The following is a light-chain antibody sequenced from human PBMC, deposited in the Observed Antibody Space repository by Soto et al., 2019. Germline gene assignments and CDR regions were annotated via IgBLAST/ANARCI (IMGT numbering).Light chain of an antibody. J-gene: IGKJ1*01. V-gene: IGKV1-5*01. CDR1: QSISSW. CDR3: QQYNSYSKT. CDR2: DAS. Sequence: DLRRTQSPSTLSASVGDRVTITCRASQSISSWLAWYQQKPGKAPKLLIYDASSLESGVPSRFSGSGSGTEFTLTISSLQPDDFATYYCQQYNSYSKTFGQGTKVE.